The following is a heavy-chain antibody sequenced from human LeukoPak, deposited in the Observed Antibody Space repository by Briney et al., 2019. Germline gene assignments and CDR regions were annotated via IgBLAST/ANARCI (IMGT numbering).Heavy chain of an antibody. J-gene: IGHJ4*02. CDR3: PPLYYDSSGY. CDR1: GFTFSSYA. V-gene: IGHV3-30-3*01. D-gene: IGHD3-22*01. CDR2: ISYDGSNK. Sequence: GRSLRLSCAASGFTFSSYAMHWVRQAPGKGLEWVAVISYDGSNKYYADSVKGRFTISRDNSKNTLYLQMNSLRAEDTAVYYCPPLYYDSSGYWGQGTLVTVSS.